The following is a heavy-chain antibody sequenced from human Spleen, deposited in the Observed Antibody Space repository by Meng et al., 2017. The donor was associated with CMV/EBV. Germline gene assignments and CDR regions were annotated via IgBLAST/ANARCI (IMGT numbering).Heavy chain of an antibody. D-gene: IGHD5-12*01. J-gene: IGHJ4*02. V-gene: IGHV3-48*04. Sequence: GESLKISCAASGFTFSSYSMNWVRQAPGKGLEWVSYISSSSSTIYYADSVKGRFTISRDNAKNSLYLQMNSLRVEDTAFYYCTRDGVATGDYWGQGTLVTVSS. CDR2: ISSSSSTI. CDR1: GFTFSSYS. CDR3: TRDGVATGDY.